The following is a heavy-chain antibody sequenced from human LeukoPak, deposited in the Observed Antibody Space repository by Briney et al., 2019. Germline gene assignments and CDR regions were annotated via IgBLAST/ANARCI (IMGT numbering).Heavy chain of an antibody. V-gene: IGHV4-30-4*01. CDR1: GRSISSGDYY. D-gene: IGHD5-12*01. J-gene: IGHJ5*02. Sequence: SETLSLTCTVSGRSISSGDYYWRWTPQPPGKGLEWFGYIYYSGSPDYHPALNNRVTRAVDTSKNHVSLKLSSVAAADTAVYYGATYSGSLNWLDPLGRGTLATVCS. CDR3: ATYSGSLNWLDP. CDR2: IYYSGSP.